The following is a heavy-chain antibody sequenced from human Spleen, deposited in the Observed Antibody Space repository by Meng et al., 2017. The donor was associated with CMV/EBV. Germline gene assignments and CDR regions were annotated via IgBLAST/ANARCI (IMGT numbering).Heavy chain of an antibody. CDR2: INPNSGFT. D-gene: IGHD2-15*01. J-gene: IGHJ4*02. V-gene: IGHV1-2*02. Sequence: FTGHYIHWVRQAPGQGLEWMGWINPNSGFTNYAQKFQGRVTITKDTSLTTTYMDVSRLTSDDTAMYYCARGSEDFVVEPPTVWSDFWGQGTLVTVSS. CDR1: FTGHY. CDR3: ARGSEDFVVEPPTVWSDF.